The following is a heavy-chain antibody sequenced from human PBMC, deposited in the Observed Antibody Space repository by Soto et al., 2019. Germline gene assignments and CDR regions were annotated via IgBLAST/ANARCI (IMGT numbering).Heavy chain of an antibody. CDR1: GFTFCSST. CDR2: IIDSGGYT. Sequence: GGSLRLSCAASGFTFCSSTMNWVRQAPGKGLEWVSAIIDSGGYTYYADSVKGRFTISRDNSKNTLYLQMNSLRAEDTALYYCAKETYYYYGMDVWGQGTTVTVSS. V-gene: IGHV3-23*01. CDR3: AKETYYYYGMDV. J-gene: IGHJ6*02.